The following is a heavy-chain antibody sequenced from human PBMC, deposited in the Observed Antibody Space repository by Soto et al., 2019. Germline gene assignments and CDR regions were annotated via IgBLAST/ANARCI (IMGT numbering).Heavy chain of an antibody. V-gene: IGHV6-1*01. J-gene: IGHJ4*02. Sequence: SQTLSLTCAISGDSISSNSAAWNWIRQSPSRGFEWLGRTYYRSRWYHDYTVSVKSRIIINPDTSKNQVSLQLNSVTPDDTAVYYCASYRYDYWGQGTVVTVSS. CDR3: ASYRYDY. CDR2: TYYRSRWYH. CDR1: GDSISSNSAA. D-gene: IGHD4-4*01.